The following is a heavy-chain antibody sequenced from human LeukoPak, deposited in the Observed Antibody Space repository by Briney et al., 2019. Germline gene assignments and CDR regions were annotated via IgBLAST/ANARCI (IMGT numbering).Heavy chain of an antibody. V-gene: IGHV3-23*01. J-gene: IGHJ4*01. Sequence: GGSLRLSCVASGFTFSSYPMTWVRQAPGKGLEWVSTIGGSGLTTYSADSVRGRFTISRDNPKNSLYLQMSSLRDGDTAVYYCARDQVPFDYWGHGTLVTVSS. CDR2: IGGSGLTT. CDR3: ARDQVPFDY. CDR1: GFTFSSYP.